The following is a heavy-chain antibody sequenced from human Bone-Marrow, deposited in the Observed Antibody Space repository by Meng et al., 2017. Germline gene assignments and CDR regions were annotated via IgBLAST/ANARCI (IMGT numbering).Heavy chain of an antibody. CDR2: IYPGDSDT. V-gene: IGHV5-51*01. J-gene: IGHJ4*02. Sequence: GESLKISCKGSGYSFTSYWIGWVRQMPGKGLEWMGIIYPGDSDTRYSPSFQGLVTISADKSISTAYLQWSSLKASDTAMYYCASTSLYSYGYGADRYYFDYWGQGTLVTVSS. CDR1: GYSFTSYW. D-gene: IGHD5-18*01. CDR3: ASTSLYSYGYGADRYYFDY.